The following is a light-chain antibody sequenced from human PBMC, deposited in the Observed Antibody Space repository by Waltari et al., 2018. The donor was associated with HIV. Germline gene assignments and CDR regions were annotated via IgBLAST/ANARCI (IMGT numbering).Light chain of an antibody. Sequence: DIHMTQSPPTLTASIGDRFNITCRASQTVGDWLAWYQQKPGEAPTLLIYRATTVENGVPSRFSGSASGTDFTLAIDSLHPDDFATYYCHQYSNYLGSFGQGTRVQLK. V-gene: IGKV1-5*03. CDR2: RAT. CDR1: QTVGDW. J-gene: IGKJ1*01. CDR3: HQYSNYLGS.